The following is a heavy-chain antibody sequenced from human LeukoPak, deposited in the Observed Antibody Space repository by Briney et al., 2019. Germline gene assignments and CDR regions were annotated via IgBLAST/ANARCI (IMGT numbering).Heavy chain of an antibody. V-gene: IGHV3-21*01. D-gene: IGHD4-11*01. CDR2: ITTSSNYI. CDR1: GFTFSSYS. Sequence: AGGSLRLSCAASGFTFSSYSMNWVRQAPGKGLEWVSSITTSSNYIYYADSMKGRFTISRDNAKNSLYLQMNSLRAEDTAVYYCAREVTTETTKHDWFDPWGQGTPVTVSS. CDR3: AREVTTETTKHDWFDP. J-gene: IGHJ5*02.